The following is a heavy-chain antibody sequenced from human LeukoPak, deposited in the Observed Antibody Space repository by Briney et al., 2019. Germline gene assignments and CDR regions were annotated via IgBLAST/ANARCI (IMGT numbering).Heavy chain of an antibody. CDR3: ASLLRYFDSFLYGSQAPYFDY. CDR2: IYYSGST. Sequence: SQTLSLTCTVSGGSISSGDYYWSWIRQPPGKGLEWIGYIYYSGSTYYNPSLKSRVTISVDTSKNLFSLKLSSVTAADTAVYYCASLLRYFDSFLYGSQAPYFDYWGQGTLVTVSS. J-gene: IGHJ4*02. V-gene: IGHV4-30-4*01. CDR1: GGSISSGDYY. D-gene: IGHD3-9*01.